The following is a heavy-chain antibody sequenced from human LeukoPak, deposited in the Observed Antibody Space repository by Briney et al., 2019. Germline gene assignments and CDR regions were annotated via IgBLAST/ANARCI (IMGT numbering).Heavy chain of an antibody. CDR3: ARDQGYYDSSGYHR. V-gene: IGHV1-2*02. D-gene: IGHD3-22*01. J-gene: IGHJ4*02. Sequence: ASVKVSCKASGYTFTGYYMHWVRQAPGQGLEWMGWINPNSGGTNYARKFQGRVTMTRDTSISTAYMELSRLRSDDTAVYYCARDQGYYDSSGYHRWGQGTLVTVSS. CDR2: INPNSGGT. CDR1: GYTFTGYY.